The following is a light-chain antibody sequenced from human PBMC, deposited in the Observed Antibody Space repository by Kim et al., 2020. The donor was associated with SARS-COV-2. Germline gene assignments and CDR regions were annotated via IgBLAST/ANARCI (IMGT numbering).Light chain of an antibody. CDR2: QDI. Sequence: SYELTQPPSVSLSPGQTASITCSGEKLGDKKIFWYQVRAGQSPVLVIYQDIRRPSGIPARISGSKSGNTATLTISGTQVMDEADYYCQAWDSTNGDVFGTGTKVTVL. CDR1: KLGDKK. V-gene: IGLV3-1*01. CDR3: QAWDSTNGDV. J-gene: IGLJ1*01.